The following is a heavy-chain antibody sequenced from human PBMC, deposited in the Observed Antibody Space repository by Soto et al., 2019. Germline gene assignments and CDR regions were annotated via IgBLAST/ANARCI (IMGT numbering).Heavy chain of an antibody. Sequence: GGSLRLSCAASGFTFSGSAMHWVRQASGKGLEWVGRIRSKVNNYATAYAASVKGRFTISRDDSKNTAYLQMNSLKTEDTAVYYCNRKRGYSSGQCWFDPWGQGTLVTVYS. J-gene: IGHJ5*02. CDR1: GFTFSGSA. CDR2: IRSKVNNYAT. CDR3: NRKRGYSSGQCWFDP. D-gene: IGHD5-18*01. V-gene: IGHV3-73*01.